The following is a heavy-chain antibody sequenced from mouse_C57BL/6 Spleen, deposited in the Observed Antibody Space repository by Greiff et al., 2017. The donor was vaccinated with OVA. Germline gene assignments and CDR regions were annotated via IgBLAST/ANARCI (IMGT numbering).Heavy chain of an antibody. D-gene: IGHD1-1*01. Sequence: QVQLQQPGAELVKPGASVKLSCKASGYTFTSYWMQWVKQRPGQGLEWIGEIDPSDSYTNYKQKFKGKATLTVDTSSSTAYMQLSSLTSEDSAVYYCARSGYYYGSSYAVAYWGQGTLVTVSA. CDR1: GYTFTSYW. J-gene: IGHJ3*01. CDR2: IDPSDSYT. V-gene: IGHV1-50*01. CDR3: ARSGYYYGSSYAVAY.